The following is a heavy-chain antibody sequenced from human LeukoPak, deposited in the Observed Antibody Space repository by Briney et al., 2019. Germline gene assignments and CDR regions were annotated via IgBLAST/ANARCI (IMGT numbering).Heavy chain of an antibody. J-gene: IGHJ6*02. CDR1: GGSISSYY. D-gene: IGHD5-12*01. CDR3: ARVRVATTRDSYYYYYGMDV. CDR2: IYYSGST. Sequence: SETLSLTCTVSGGSISSYYWSWIRQPPGKGLEWIGYIYYSGSTNYNPSLKSRVTISVDTSMNQFSLKLSSVTAADTAVYYCARVRVATTRDSYYYYYGMDVWGQGTTVTVSS. V-gene: IGHV4-59*01.